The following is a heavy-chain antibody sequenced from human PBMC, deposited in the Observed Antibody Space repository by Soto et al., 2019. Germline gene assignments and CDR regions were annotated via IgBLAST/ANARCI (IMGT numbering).Heavy chain of an antibody. CDR2: IYYSGDT. CDR1: GDSIISGDYY. Sequence: SETLSLTCTVSGDSIISGDYYWSWIRQTPGKGLEWIGYIYYSGDTNYNPSLKSRVTISVDTSKNQFSLKLSSVTAAETAVYYCARTSRFEYWGQGTLVTVSS. CDR3: ARTSRFEY. D-gene: IGHD6-6*01. J-gene: IGHJ4*02. V-gene: IGHV4-30-4*01.